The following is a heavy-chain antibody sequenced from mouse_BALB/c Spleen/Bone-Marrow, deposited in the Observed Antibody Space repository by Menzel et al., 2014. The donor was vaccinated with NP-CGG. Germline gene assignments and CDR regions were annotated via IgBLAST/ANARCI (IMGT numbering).Heavy chain of an antibody. CDR3: ASHWRGTSDYAMDY. CDR2: ISSDGGRT. V-gene: IGHV5-12-1*01. J-gene: IGHJ4*01. Sequence: EVQRVESGGGLVKPGGSLKLSCAASGFAFSSYDMSWVRQTPEKRLEWVAYISSDGGRTYYPDTVEGRFTISRDNAKNPLSLQMSSLESEATAMYSCASHWRGTSDYAMDYWGQGPSVPVSS. CDR1: GFAFSSYD. D-gene: IGHD5-1*01.